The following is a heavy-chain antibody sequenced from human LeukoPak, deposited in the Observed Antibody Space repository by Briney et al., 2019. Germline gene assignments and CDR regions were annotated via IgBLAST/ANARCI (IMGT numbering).Heavy chain of an antibody. CDR2: ISGSGGST. CDR3: AKDPRLYDSSGYDY. V-gene: IGHV3-23*01. J-gene: IGHJ4*02. D-gene: IGHD3-22*01. Sequence: GGSLRLSCAASGFTFSSYAMSWVRQAPGKGLEWVSAISGSGGSTYYADSVEGRFTISRDNSKNTLYLQMNRLRAEDTAVYYCAKDPRLYDSSGYDYWGQGTLLTVSS. CDR1: GFTFSSYA.